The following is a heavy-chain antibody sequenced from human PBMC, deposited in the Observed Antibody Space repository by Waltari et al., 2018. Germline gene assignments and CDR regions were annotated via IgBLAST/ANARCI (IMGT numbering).Heavy chain of an antibody. D-gene: IGHD4-17*01. V-gene: IGHV3-9*01. Sequence: EVQLVESGGGLVQPGRSLRLSCAASGFNVGEYAMHWVRQAPGKGLEWVSGTSWNGGKAAYADSVRGRFTVSRDNAKKFLYLDMKSLRVEDAALYFCAKDTRHGDGFFYYMDVWGKGTTVTVS. J-gene: IGHJ6*03. CDR1: GFNVGEYA. CDR2: TSWNGGKA. CDR3: AKDTRHGDGFFYYMDV.